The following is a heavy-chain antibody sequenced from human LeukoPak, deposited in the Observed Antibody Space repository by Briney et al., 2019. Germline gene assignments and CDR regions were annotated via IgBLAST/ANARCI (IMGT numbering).Heavy chain of an antibody. CDR3: ARGEYYGSGSYFFDY. J-gene: IGHJ4*01. Sequence: GGSLRLSCAASGFTFSSYSMNWVRRAPGKGLEWLSYISSSGGTIHYADSVKGRFTISRDNAKNSLYLQMNSLRAEDTAVYYCARGEYYGSGSYFFDYWGQGSLVTVSS. D-gene: IGHD3-10*01. CDR1: GFTFSSYS. V-gene: IGHV3-48*01. CDR2: ISSSGGTI.